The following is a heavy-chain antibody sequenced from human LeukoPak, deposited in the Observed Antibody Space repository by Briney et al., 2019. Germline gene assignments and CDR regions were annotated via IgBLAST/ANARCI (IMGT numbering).Heavy chain of an antibody. J-gene: IGHJ4*02. V-gene: IGHV4-34*01. CDR2: INHSGST. Sequence: PSETLSLTCAVYGGSFSGYYWSWIRQPPGKGLEWIGEINHSGSTNYNPSLKSRVTISVDTSKNQFSLKLSSVTAADTAVYYCARGSRDIVVVPAAMGEFDYWGQGTLVTVSS. CDR1: GGSFSGYY. CDR3: ARGSRDIVVVPAAMGEFDY. D-gene: IGHD2-2*01.